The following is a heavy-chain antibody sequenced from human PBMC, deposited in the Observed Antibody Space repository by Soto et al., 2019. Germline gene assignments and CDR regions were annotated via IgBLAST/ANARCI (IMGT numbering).Heavy chain of an antibody. D-gene: IGHD2-15*01. CDR1: GFTFSSYW. J-gene: IGHJ4*02. Sequence: EVQLVESGGGLVQPGGSLRLSCAASGFTFSSYWMSWVRQAPGKGLEWVANIKQDGSEKYYVDSVKGRFTISRDNAKNSVSLRVTSLSAGDTAVYYWARDRCSGGSCYSDYWGQGPLVTVS. CDR2: IKQDGSEK. CDR3: ARDRCSGGSCYSDY. V-gene: IGHV3-7*01.